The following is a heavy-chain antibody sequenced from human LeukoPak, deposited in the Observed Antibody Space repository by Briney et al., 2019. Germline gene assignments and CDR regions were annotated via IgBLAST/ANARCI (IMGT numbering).Heavy chain of an antibody. J-gene: IGHJ4*02. CDR2: INPSSGSA. D-gene: IGHD3-10*01. CDR3: AGGWAHGSFDY. CDR1: GYTFSGYS. V-gene: IGHV1-46*01. Sequence: ASVKVSCKASGYTFSGYSMHWVRQAPGQGPEWMGMINPSSGSATYAQKFQGSVTMTRDTSTTTLYMELSSLRSEDTAVYYCAGGWAHGSFDYWGEGAPVIVCS.